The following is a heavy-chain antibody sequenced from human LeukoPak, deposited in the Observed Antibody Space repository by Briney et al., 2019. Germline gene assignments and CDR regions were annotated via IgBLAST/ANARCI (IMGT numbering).Heavy chain of an antibody. Sequence: ASVRVSCKPYGGTFRSHIFSWVRQAPGQGLEWMGKITPVIDSTKYSQKFRDRLTITGDSLTVTSYMELSNLTPEDTALYYCTGVNLRGSQYNWFDPWGQGTLVIVSS. V-gene: IGHV1-69*08. CDR2: ITPVIDST. CDR1: GGTFRSHI. D-gene: IGHD1-26*01. J-gene: IGHJ5*02. CDR3: TGVNLRGSQYNWFDP.